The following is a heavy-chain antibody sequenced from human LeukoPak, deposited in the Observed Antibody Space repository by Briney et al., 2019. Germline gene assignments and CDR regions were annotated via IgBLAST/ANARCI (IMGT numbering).Heavy chain of an antibody. D-gene: IGHD6-19*01. CDR3: ARDKQWLVRTTPYYYGMDV. V-gene: IGHV1-18*01. J-gene: IGHJ6*02. CDR1: GYTFTSYG. Sequence: ASVKVSRKASGYTFTSYGISWVRQAPGQGLEWMGWISAYTGNTNYVQKLQGRVTMTTDTSTSTAYMELRSLRSDDTAVYYCARDKQWLVRTTPYYYGMDVWGQGTTVTVSS. CDR2: ISAYTGNT.